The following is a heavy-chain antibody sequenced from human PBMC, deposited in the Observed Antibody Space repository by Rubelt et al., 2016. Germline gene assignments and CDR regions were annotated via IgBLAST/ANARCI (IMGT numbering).Heavy chain of an antibody. J-gene: IGHJ4*02. Sequence: EVQLLESGGGLVQPGGSLRLSCAASGFSFSNYAMSWVRQAPGKRPEWVSGINDGGDNAYYADSVKGRFTISRDNSENTLYLQMNSLRAEDTAVYYCAPKMGVAAPFEYWGQGTLVTVSS. V-gene: IGHV3-23*01. D-gene: IGHD2-15*01. CDR2: INDGGDNA. CDR3: APKMGVAAPFEY. CDR1: GFSFSNYA.